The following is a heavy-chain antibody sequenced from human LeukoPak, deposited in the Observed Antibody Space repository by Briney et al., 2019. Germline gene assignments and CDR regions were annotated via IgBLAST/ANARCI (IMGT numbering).Heavy chain of an antibody. V-gene: IGHV3-23*01. J-gene: IGHJ6*02. CDR3: AKPDSSSFDYYYYGMDV. D-gene: IGHD6-6*01. CDR1: GFTFRSFA. CDR2: ISGSGGST. Sequence: GGSLRLSCAASGFTFRSFAMSWVRQAPGKGLEWVSAISGSGGSTYYADSVKGRFTISRDNSKNTLYLQMNSLRAEDTAVYYCAKPDSSSFDYYYYGMDVWGQGTTVTVSS.